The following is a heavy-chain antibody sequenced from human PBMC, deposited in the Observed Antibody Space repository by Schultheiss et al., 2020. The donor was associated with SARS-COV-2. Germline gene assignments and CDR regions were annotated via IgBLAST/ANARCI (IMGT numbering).Heavy chain of an antibody. V-gene: IGHV3-53*01. CDR1: GFTVSSNY. J-gene: IGHJ6*02. D-gene: IGHD2-15*01. CDR3: ARDGAGGGYCSGGSCYAPGYYYYGMDV. Sequence: GGSLRLSCAASGFTVSSNYMSWVRQAPGKGLEWVSVIYSGGSTYYADSVKGRFTISRHNSKNTLYLQMNSLRAEDTAVYYCARDGAGGGYCSGGSCYAPGYYYYGMDVWGQGTTVTVSS. CDR2: IYSGGST.